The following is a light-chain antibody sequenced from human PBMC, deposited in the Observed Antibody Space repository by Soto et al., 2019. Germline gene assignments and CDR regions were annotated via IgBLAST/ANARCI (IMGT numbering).Light chain of an antibody. Sequence: SYELSQPPSVSVSPGQTATITCSGDELGDTYVSWYQQRPGQSPVLVISQDTQRPSGIPERFSGSNSGDTATLTISGTQSLDEADYYCQTGDSGVGFGGGTKRTV. V-gene: IGLV3-1*01. CDR1: ELGDTY. CDR3: QTGDSGVG. J-gene: IGLJ2*01. CDR2: QDT.